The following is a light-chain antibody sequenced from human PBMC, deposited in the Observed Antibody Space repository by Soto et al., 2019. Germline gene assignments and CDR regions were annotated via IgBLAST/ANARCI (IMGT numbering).Light chain of an antibody. Sequence: QSVLTQPASVSGSPGQSITISCTGTSSDVGGYHYVSWYQQHPGKAPKLKIYEVSDRPSGVSNRFSGSKSGNTASLTISGLQAEDEADYYCSSYTISTTYVVFGGGTKLTVL. V-gene: IGLV2-14*01. CDR3: SSYTISTTYVV. CDR2: EVS. CDR1: SSDVGGYHY. J-gene: IGLJ2*01.